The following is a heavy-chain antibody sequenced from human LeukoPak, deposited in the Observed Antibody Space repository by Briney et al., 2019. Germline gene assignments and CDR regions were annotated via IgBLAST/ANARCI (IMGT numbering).Heavy chain of an antibody. CDR1: GFTFNDHY. D-gene: IGHD5-24*01. CDR2: TRNKANSFTT. V-gene: IGHV3-72*01. J-gene: IGHJ4*02. Sequence: PGGSLRLSCAASGFTFNDHYMDWVRQAPGKGLEWVGRTRNKANSFTTEYTASVGGRFTISRDDSKNSLYLQMNSLKTEDTAVYYCARGDDYNRRSFDYWGQGTLVTVSS. CDR3: ARGDDYNRRSFDY.